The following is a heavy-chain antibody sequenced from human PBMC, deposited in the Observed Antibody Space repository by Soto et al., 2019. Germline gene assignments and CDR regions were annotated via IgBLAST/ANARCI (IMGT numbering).Heavy chain of an antibody. Sequence: KASETLSLTCTVSGGSISSYYWSWIRQPPGKGLEWIGYIYYSGSTNYNPSLKSRVTISVDTSKNQFSLKLSSVTAADTAVYYCARIGGAAVAGIVDYWGQGTLVTVSS. D-gene: IGHD6-19*01. V-gene: IGHV4-59*01. CDR3: ARIGGAAVAGIVDY. CDR1: GGSISSYY. J-gene: IGHJ4*02. CDR2: IYYSGST.